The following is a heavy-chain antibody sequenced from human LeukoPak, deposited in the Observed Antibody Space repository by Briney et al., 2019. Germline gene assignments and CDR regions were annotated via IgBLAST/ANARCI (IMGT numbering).Heavy chain of an antibody. CDR3: ARRELAGSTAYFDY. CDR1: GYTLTELS. J-gene: IGHJ4*02. CDR2: FDPEDGET. Sequence: ASVKVSCKVSGYTLTELSMHWVRQAPGKGLEWMGGFDPEDGETIYAQDFQGRVTMTRDTSTSTVYMELSSLRSEDTAVYYCARRELAGSTAYFDYWGQGTLVTVSS. V-gene: IGHV1-24*01. D-gene: IGHD1-26*01.